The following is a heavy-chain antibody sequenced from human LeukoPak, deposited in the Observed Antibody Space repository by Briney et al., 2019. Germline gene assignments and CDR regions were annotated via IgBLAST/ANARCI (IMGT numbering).Heavy chain of an antibody. CDR3: ARDPNGDYIGAFDM. CDR1: GFTFSAYA. V-gene: IGHV3-23*01. D-gene: IGHD4-17*01. Sequence: GGSPRLSCTASGFTFSAYAMMWVRQAPGKGPEWVSAIRGGGGSAFYADSVKGRFTISRDNSKYTLFLQMNSLRAEDTAVYYCARDPNGDYIGAFDMWGPGTMVTVSS. J-gene: IGHJ3*02. CDR2: IRGGGGSA.